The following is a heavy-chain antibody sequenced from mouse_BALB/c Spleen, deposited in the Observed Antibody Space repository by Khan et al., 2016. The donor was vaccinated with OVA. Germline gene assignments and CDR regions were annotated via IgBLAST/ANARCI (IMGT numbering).Heavy chain of an antibody. CDR1: GYTFTSYT. D-gene: IGHD2-14*01. J-gene: IGHJ3*01. CDR3: AREGAYYMNDGWFAY. V-gene: IGHV1-4*01. Sequence: QVQLKESGAELARPGASVKMSCKASGYTFTSYTMHWIKQRPGQGLEWIGYINPSIGYTNYNQKFKDKATLTADKSSTTAYMQLSSLTSDDSAVYYCAREGAYYMNDGWFAYWGQGTLVTVSA. CDR2: INPSIGYT.